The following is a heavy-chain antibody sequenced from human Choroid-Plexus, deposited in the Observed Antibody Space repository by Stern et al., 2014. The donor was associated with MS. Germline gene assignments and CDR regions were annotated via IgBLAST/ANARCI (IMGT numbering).Heavy chain of an antibody. Sequence: QVQLVESGGGVVQPGRPLRLSCAASVGMHWVRQAPGKGLAWVALISYDGSKDYADSVKGRFAISRDNSKNTLYLQMNSLRAEDTAVYYCAKDRQYLTFFFDFWGQGSLVTVSS. J-gene: IGHJ4*02. CDR1: VG. CDR2: ISYDGSK. D-gene: IGHD2/OR15-2a*01. V-gene: IGHV3-30*18. CDR3: AKDRQYLTFFFDF.